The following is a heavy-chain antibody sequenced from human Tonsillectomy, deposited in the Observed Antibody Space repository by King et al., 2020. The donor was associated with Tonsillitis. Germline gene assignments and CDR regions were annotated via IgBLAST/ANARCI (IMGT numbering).Heavy chain of an antibody. CDR1: GYSISSGYY. Sequence: VQLQESGPGLVKPSETLSLTCTVSGYSISSGYYWGWIRQPPGKGLEWIGSINHSGSTYYNPSLKSRVTISGDTSKNQFSLKLSSVTAADTAVYYCARDRRGYSAGPWFDPWGQGTLVTVSS. CDR2: INHSGST. J-gene: IGHJ5*02. V-gene: IGHV4-38-2*02. D-gene: IGHD5-12*01. CDR3: ARDRRGYSAGPWFDP.